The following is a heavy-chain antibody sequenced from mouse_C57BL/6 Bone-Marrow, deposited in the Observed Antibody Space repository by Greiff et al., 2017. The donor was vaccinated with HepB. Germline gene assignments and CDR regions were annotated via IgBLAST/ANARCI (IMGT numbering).Heavy chain of an antibody. D-gene: IGHD1-1*01. CDR2: INPSSGYT. CDR1: GYTFTSYW. V-gene: IGHV1-7*01. CDR3: ARGGSSFYYFDY. J-gene: IGHJ2*01. Sequence: QVQLQQPGAELVMPGASVKLSCKASGYTFTSYWMHWVKQRPGQGLEWIGYINPSSGYTKYNQKFKDKATLTADKSSSTAYMQLSSLTYEDSAVYYCARGGSSFYYFDYWGQGTTLTVSS.